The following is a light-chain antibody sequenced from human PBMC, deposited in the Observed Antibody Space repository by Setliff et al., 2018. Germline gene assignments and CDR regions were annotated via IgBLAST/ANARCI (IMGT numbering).Light chain of an antibody. CDR1: TSNIGAGYD. Sequence: QSVLTQPPSVSGAPGQGVTISCTGTTSNIGAGYDVHWYQQLPGVAPKLLIFGSNNRPSGVPDRFSGSKSGTSASLAITGLQAEDEADYYCCSYTISSTRVFGTGTKVT. V-gene: IGLV1-40*01. CDR3: CSYTISSTRV. J-gene: IGLJ1*01. CDR2: GSN.